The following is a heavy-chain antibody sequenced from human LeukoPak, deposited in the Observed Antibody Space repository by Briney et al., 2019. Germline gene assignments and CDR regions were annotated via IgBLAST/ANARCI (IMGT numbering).Heavy chain of an antibody. CDR3: ARAPMESLAAAGTDAFDI. Sequence: GASVKVSCKASGYTFTDYYMHWVRQAPGQGLEWMGGINPRSGGTNYAQKFQCRVTVTRDTSISTAYMELSRLRSDDTAVYYCARAPMESLAAAGTDAFDIWGQGTMVTVSS. V-gene: IGHV1-2*02. D-gene: IGHD6-13*01. CDR2: INPRSGGT. CDR1: GYTFTDYY. J-gene: IGHJ3*02.